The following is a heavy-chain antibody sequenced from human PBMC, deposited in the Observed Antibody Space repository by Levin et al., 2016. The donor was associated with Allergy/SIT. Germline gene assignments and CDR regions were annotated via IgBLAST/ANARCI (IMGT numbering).Heavy chain of an antibody. D-gene: IGHD2-8*01. CDR1: GGSISNYY. J-gene: IGHJ4*02. V-gene: IGHV4-59*01. Sequence: SETLSLTCTVSGGSISNYYWSWIRQPPGKGLEWIGYIYYSGSTNYNPSLKSRVTISLDTSKNQFSLKLTSVTAADTAFYYCAREGNGGAYVDYWGQGTLVTVSS. CDR3: AREGNGGAYVDY. CDR2: IYYSGST.